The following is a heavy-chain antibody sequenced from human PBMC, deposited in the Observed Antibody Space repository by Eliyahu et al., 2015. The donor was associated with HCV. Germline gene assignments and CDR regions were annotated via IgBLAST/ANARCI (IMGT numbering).Heavy chain of an antibody. Sequence: EVQLVQSGAELKKPGESLKISCKGSGYSFSTYWXAWVRQMPGKGLEWMGIIYPGDSDTRYSPSFRGQVTMSVDKSINTAYLQWTSLKASDSAMYYCARWAEGSGSWFDPWGQGTLVTVSS. CDR1: GYSFSTYW. D-gene: IGHD5-12*01. J-gene: IGHJ5*02. CDR3: ARWAEGSGSWFDP. CDR2: IYPGDSDT. V-gene: IGHV5-51*03.